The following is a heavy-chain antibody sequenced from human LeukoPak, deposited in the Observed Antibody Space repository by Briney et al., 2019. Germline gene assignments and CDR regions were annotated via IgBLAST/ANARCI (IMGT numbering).Heavy chain of an antibody. CDR2: IYYSGST. Sequence: GSLRLSCAASGFTFSSYAMSWIRQPPGKGLEWIGYIYYSGSTNYNPSLKSRVTISVDTSKNQFSLKLSSVTAADTAVYYCASLPYDSSGYYWFDPWGQGTLVTVSS. CDR1: GFTFSSYA. J-gene: IGHJ5*02. V-gene: IGHV4-59*08. CDR3: ASLPYDSSGYYWFDP. D-gene: IGHD3-22*01.